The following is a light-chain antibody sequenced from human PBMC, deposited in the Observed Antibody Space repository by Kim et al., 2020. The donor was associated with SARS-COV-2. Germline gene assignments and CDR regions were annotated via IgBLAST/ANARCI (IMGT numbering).Light chain of an antibody. J-gene: IGLJ2*01. CDR2: EDI. Sequence: MAPGQPASIPCSGEKLGEKYPFWYQQQPGQSPVLVIYEDIKRPSGIPGRFSGSNSGNTATLTISGTQAIDEADYYCQAWDTSTVVFGGGTQLTVL. V-gene: IGLV3-1*01. CDR1: KLGEKY. CDR3: QAWDTSTVV.